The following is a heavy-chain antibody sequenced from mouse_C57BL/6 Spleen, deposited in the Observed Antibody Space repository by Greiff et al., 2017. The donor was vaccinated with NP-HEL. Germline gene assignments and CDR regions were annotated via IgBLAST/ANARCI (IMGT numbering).Heavy chain of an antibody. D-gene: IGHD2-12*01. CDR3: ARPNYDSYFDY. CDR1: GYAFSSSW. Sequence: QVQLQQSGPELVKPGASVKISCKASGYAFSSSWMNWVKQRPGKGLEWIGRIYPGDGDTNYNGKFKGKATLTADKSSSTAYMQLSSLTSEDSAVYYCARPNYDSYFDYWGQGTSVTVSS. V-gene: IGHV1-82*01. CDR2: IYPGDGDT. J-gene: IGHJ4*01.